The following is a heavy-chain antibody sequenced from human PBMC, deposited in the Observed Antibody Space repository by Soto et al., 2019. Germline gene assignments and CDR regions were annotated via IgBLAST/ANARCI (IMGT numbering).Heavy chain of an antibody. CDR3: AARGVMGLLNFDY. CDR1: GGTFSSYA. D-gene: IGHD3-10*01. CDR2: IIPIFGTA. V-gene: IGHV1-69*13. Sequence: ASVKVSCKASGGTFSSYAISWVRQAPGQGLEWMGGIIPIFGTANYAQKFQGRVTITADESTSTAYMELSSLRSEDTAVYYCAARGVMGLLNFDYWGQGTLVTVS. J-gene: IGHJ4*02.